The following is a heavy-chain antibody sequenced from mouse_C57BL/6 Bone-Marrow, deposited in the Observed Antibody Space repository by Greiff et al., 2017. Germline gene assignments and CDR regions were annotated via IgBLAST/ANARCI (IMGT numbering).Heavy chain of an antibody. CDR3: ARTDDGFGLAY. CDR2: FHPYDDDT. Sequence: VQLQQSGAELVKPGASVKMSCTASGYTFTTYPIEWMKQNPGKSLEWIGNFHPYDDDTKYNEKFTGKATFTVEKSSSTVYLELSRLTSDDSAVYYCARTDDGFGLAYWGQGTLVTVSA. D-gene: IGHD2-3*01. J-gene: IGHJ3*01. V-gene: IGHV1-47*01. CDR1: GYTFTTYP.